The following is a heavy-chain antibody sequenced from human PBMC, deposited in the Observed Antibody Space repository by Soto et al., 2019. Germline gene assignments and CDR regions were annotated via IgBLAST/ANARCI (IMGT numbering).Heavy chain of an antibody. J-gene: IGHJ4*02. CDR3: ARVTTVTTG. V-gene: IGHV3-48*02. D-gene: IGHD4-17*01. Sequence: GGSLRLSCAASGFTFSSYSMNWVRQAPGKGLEWVSYISSSSSNIDYADSVKGRFPNSRDNAKKSLYLPMNSLRDEDTAVYYCARVTTVTTGWGQGTLVTVSS. CDR1: GFTFSSYS. CDR2: ISSSSSNI.